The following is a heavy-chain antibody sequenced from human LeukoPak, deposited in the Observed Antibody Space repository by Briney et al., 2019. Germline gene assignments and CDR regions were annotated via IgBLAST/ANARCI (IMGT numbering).Heavy chain of an antibody. V-gene: IGHV3-30*01. J-gene: IGHJ6*03. Sequence: GRSLRLSCAASGFTFSSYAMHWVRQAPGKGLEWVAVISYDGSNKYYADSVKGRFTISRDNSKNTLYLQMTSLRAEDTAVYYCARDQGEYYYYYMDVWGKGTTVTVSS. CDR3: ARDQGEYYYYYMDV. CDR2: ISYDGSNK. D-gene: IGHD3-10*01. CDR1: GFTFSSYA.